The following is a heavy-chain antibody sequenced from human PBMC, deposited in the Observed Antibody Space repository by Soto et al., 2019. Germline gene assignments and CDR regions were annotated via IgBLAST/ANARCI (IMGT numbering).Heavy chain of an antibody. Sequence: PGGSLRLSCAASGFTFSSYAMHWVRQAPGKGLEWVAVISYDGSNKYYADSVKGRFTISRDNSKNTLYLQMNSLRAEDTAVYYCARDFKTWIQLWQRYYYYGMDVWGQGTTVTVSS. D-gene: IGHD5-18*01. CDR2: ISYDGSNK. V-gene: IGHV3-30-3*01. CDR1: GFTFSSYA. J-gene: IGHJ6*02. CDR3: ARDFKTWIQLWQRYYYYGMDV.